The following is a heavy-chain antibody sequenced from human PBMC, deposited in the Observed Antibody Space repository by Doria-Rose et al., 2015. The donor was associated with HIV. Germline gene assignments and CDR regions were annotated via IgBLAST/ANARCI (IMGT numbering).Heavy chain of an antibody. V-gene: IGHV2-26*01. CDR2: IFSDDER. D-gene: IGHD6-13*01. CDR3: ARIKSSRWYHKYYFDF. Sequence: SGPVLVKPTETLTLTCTVSGVSLSSPGMGVSWIRQPPGKALEWLANIFSDDERSDKPSLKSRLTISRGTSKSQVVLTMTDRDLVDTATYYCARIKSSRWYHKYYFDFRGQGTLVIVSA. CDR1: GVSLSSPGMG. J-gene: IGHJ4*02.